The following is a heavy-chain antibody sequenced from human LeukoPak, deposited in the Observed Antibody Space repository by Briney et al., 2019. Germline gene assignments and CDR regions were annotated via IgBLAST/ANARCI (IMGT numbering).Heavy chain of an antibody. V-gene: IGHV1-18*01. J-gene: IGHJ6*02. Sequence: ASVKDSCKASGYTFTSYGISWVRQAPGQGLEWMGWISAYNGNTNYAQKLQGRVTMTTDTSTSTAYMELRSLRSDDTAVYYCARDLSPLGRYYYGMDVWGQGTTVTVSS. CDR3: ARDLSPLGRYYYGMDV. CDR2: ISAYNGNT. CDR1: GYTFTSYG.